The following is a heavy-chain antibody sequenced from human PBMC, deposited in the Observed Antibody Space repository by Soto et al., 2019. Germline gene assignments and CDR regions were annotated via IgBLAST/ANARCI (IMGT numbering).Heavy chain of an antibody. D-gene: IGHD1-26*01. CDR3: ARDRPFSGSYHFDY. CDR2: IGAYNGNT. V-gene: IGHV1-18*01. J-gene: IGHJ4*02. Sequence: ASVKVSCKASGYTFTSYGISWVRQAPGQGLEWMGWIGAYNGNTNYAQKLQGRVTMTTDTSTSTAYMELRSLRSDDTAVYYCARDRPFSGSYHFDYWGQGTLVTSPQ. CDR1: GYTFTSYG.